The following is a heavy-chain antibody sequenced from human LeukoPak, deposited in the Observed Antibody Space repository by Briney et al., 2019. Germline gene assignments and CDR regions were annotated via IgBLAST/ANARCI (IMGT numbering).Heavy chain of an antibody. D-gene: IGHD1-7*01. J-gene: IGHJ5*02. V-gene: IGHV1-18*01. CDR3: ARELELRSGWFDP. CDR1: GYTFTSYG. CDR2: ISAYNGNT. Sequence: ASVKVSCKASGYTFTSYGISWVRQAPGQGLEWMGWISAYNGNTNYAQKLQGRVTMTTDTSTSTAHMELRSLRSDDTAVYYCARELELRSGWFDPWGQGTLVTVSS.